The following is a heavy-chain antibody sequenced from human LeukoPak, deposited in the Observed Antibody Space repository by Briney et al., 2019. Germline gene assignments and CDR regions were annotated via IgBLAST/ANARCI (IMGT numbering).Heavy chain of an antibody. CDR3: GRFSTTVTTGDY. J-gene: IGHJ4*02. CDR1: GDSIGSSTYY. V-gene: IGHV4-39*01. Sequence: SETLSLTCTVSGDSIGSSTYYWGWVRQPPGKGLEWIGSIYYTGSSCYNPSLKSRATVSVDTSKNQFSLRLNSTAAADTAVYYCGRFSTTVTTGDYWGQGTLVTVSS. D-gene: IGHD4-17*01. CDR2: IYYTGSS.